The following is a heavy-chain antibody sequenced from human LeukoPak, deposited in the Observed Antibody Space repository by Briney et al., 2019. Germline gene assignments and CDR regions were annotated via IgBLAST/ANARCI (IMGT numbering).Heavy chain of an antibody. D-gene: IGHD4-17*01. CDR2: ISAYNGNT. V-gene: IGHV1-18*01. CDR1: GYTFTSYG. J-gene: IGHJ5*02. Sequence: GASVKVSCKASGYTFTSYGISWVRQAPGQGLEWMGWISAYNGNTNYAQKLQGRVTMTTDTSTSTAYMELRSLRSDDTAVYYCASFLWGGDYGAYIDPWGQGTLVTVSS. CDR3: ASFLWGGDYGAYIDP.